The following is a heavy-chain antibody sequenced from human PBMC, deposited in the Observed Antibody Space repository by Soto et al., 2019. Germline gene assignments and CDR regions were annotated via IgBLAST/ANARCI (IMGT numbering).Heavy chain of an antibody. CDR1: GFTFSNAW. J-gene: IGHJ5*02. CDR3: TTDYYYDSSGPPP. Sequence: GGSLSLSCAASGFTFSNAWIIWVRQAPGKGLEWVGRIKSKTDGGTTDYAAPVKGRFTISRDDSKNTLYLQMNSLKTEDTAVYYCTTDYYYDSSGPPPWGQGTLVTVSS. V-gene: IGHV3-15*01. CDR2: IKSKTDGGTT. D-gene: IGHD3-22*01.